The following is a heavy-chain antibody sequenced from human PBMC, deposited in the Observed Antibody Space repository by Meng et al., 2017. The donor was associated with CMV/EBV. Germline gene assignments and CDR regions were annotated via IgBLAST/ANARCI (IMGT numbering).Heavy chain of an antibody. CDR2: IYHSGST. Sequence: LSCTVSGYSISSGYYWGWIRQPPGKGLEWIGSIYHSGSTYYNPSLKSRVTISVDTSKNQFSLKLSSVTAADTAVYYCARVSSGGVGAAAMWFDPWGQGTLVTVSS. D-gene: IGHD6-13*01. CDR3: ARVSSGGVGAAAMWFDP. CDR1: GYSISSGYY. V-gene: IGHV4-38-2*02. J-gene: IGHJ5*02.